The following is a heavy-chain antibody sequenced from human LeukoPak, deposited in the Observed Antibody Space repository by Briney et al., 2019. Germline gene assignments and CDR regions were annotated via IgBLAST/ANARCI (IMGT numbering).Heavy chain of an antibody. V-gene: IGHV3-23*01. CDR2: ISANGGST. CDR3: AKGPSDRAIDY. J-gene: IGHJ4*02. D-gene: IGHD1-26*01. Sequence: GGSLGLSCAASGFSFSSYAMTWARQAPVKGLEWVSSISANGGSTFCADSVKGRFAISRDPSKNTLYLQMDSLRVDDTAVYYCAKGPSDRAIDYWGQGTLVTVSS. CDR1: GFSFSSYA.